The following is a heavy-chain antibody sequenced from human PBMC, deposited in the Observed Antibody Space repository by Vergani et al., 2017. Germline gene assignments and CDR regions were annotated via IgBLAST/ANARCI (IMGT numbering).Heavy chain of an antibody. CDR1: GESIRSGSHY. CDR3: ARNPYCGGDGYSDAFDI. Sequence: QVKLQESGPGLLKPSQTLSLTCTVSGESIRSGSHYWSWIRQPAGKGPEWIGHIHTGGSTDLNPSFKSRVSISVDTSKSQFSLKLNSVTAADTAVYYCARNPYCGGDGYSDAFDIWGQGTMVTVSS. J-gene: IGHJ3*02. D-gene: IGHD2-21*02. V-gene: IGHV4-61*02. CDR2: IHTGGST.